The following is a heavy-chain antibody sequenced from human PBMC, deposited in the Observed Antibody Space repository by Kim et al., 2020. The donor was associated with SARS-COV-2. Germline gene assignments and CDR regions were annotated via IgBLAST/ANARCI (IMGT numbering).Heavy chain of an antibody. CDR1: GGSFSGYY. CDR2: INHSGST. Sequence: SETLSLTCAVYGGSFSGYYWSWIRQPPGKGLEWIGEINHSGSTNYNPSLKSRVTISVDTSKNQFSLKLSSVTAADTAVYYCATFPKTVRGVIRGFYYYYGMDVWGQGTTVTVSS. V-gene: IGHV4-34*01. J-gene: IGHJ6*02. CDR3: ATFPKTVRGVIRGFYYYYGMDV. D-gene: IGHD3-10*01.